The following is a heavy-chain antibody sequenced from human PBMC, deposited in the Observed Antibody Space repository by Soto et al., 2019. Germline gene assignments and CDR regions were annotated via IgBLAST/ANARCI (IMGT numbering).Heavy chain of an antibody. CDR2: INAGNGNT. CDR1: GYTFTSYA. D-gene: IGHD3-22*01. CDR3: ARVLYYSSGYYLKAFDC. V-gene: IGHV1-3*01. Sequence: ASVKVSCKASGYTFTSYAMHWVRQAPGQRLEWMGWINAGNGNTKYSQKFQGRVTITRDTSASTDYMELSSLRSEDTAVYYCARVLYYSSGYYLKAFDCWGQGTLVTVSS. J-gene: IGHJ4*02.